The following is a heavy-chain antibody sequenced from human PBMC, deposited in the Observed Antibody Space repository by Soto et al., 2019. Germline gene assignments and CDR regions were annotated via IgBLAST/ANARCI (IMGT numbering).Heavy chain of an antibody. CDR2: VNAGNGNT. CDR1: GYTFTSYA. CDR3: ARDPSYYGMDV. Sequence: ASVKVSCKASGYTFTSYAMHWVRQAPGQRLEWMGWVNAGNGNTKYSQKFQGRVTITRDTSASTAYMELSSLRSEDTAVYYCARDPSYYGMDVWGQGTXVTVSS. J-gene: IGHJ6*02. V-gene: IGHV1-3*01.